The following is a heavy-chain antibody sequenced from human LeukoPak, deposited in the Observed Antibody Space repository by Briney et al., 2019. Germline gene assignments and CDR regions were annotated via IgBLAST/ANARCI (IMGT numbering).Heavy chain of an antibody. CDR2: MNPNSGNT. CDR1: GYTFTSYD. Sequence: GASVKVSCKASGYTFTSYDINWVRQATGQGLEWMGWMNPNSGNTGYAQKFQGRVTMTRSTSISTAYMELSSLRSEDTAVYYCARSVSDYYYYYYMDVWGKGTTVTVSS. J-gene: IGHJ6*03. CDR3: ARSVSDYYYYYYMDV. D-gene: IGHD4/OR15-4a*01. V-gene: IGHV1-8*01.